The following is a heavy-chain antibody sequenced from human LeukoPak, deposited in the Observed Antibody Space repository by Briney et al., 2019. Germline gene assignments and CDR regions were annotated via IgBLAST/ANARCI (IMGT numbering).Heavy chain of an antibody. J-gene: IGHJ4*02. D-gene: IGHD1-26*01. CDR3: ARGIVGATSADLGYFDY. Sequence: SETLSLTCAVYGGSFSDYYWSWIRQPPGKGLEWIGEIIHSGSTNHNPSLKRRVTISADTSKNQFSLKLSSVTAADTAVYYCARGIVGATSADLGYFDYWGQGTLVIVSS. V-gene: IGHV4-34*01. CDR1: GGSFSDYY. CDR2: IIHSGST.